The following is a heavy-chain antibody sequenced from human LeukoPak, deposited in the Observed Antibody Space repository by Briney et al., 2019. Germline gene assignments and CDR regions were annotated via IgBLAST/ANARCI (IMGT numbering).Heavy chain of an antibody. CDR2: ISNSGST. CDR1: GGSISSHY. CDR3: GRDALVGYFSYYYMDV. V-gene: IGHV4-59*11. J-gene: IGHJ6*03. Sequence: SETLSLTRTVSGGSISSHYWTWIRQSPVKGLEWIGDISNSGSTSYNPSLKSRVTISIDTSKNQFSLKLSSVTAADTAAYYCGRDALVGYFSYYYMDVRGKGTTVTVSS. D-gene: IGHD2-15*01.